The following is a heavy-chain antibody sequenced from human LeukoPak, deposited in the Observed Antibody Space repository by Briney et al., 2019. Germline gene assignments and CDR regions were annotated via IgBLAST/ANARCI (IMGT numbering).Heavy chain of an antibody. V-gene: IGHV1-8*02. J-gene: IGHJ5*02. CDR1: GYTFTGYY. CDR2: INPNSGNT. CDR3: ARVKAKGIAAARDWFDP. D-gene: IGHD6-13*01. Sequence: ASVKVSCTASGYTFTGYYMHWVRQAPGQGLEWMGWINPNSGNTGYAQKFQGRVTMTRNTSISTAYMELSSLRSEDTAVYYCARVKAKGIAAARDWFDPWGQGTLVTVSS.